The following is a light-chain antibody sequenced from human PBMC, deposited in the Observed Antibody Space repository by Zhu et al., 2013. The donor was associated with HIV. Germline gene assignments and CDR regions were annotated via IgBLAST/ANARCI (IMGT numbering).Light chain of an antibody. CDR1: QSLNNK. J-gene: IGKJ1*01. CDR2: AVS. Sequence: EIVMTQSPATLSVSPGQRATLSCRASQSLNNKLAWYQQRPGQAPRLLVYAVSTRAPGVPARFSGSGSGTEFTLTISSLQSEDFAVYYCQQYYNWWTFGQGTKVQV. V-gene: IGKV3-15*01. CDR3: QQYYNWWT.